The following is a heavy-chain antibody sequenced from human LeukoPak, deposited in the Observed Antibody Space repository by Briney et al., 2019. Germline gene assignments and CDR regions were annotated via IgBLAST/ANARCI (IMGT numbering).Heavy chain of an antibody. Sequence: GGSLRLSCAASGFTFSGYAMHWVRQAPGKGLEWVAVISYDGSNEYYADSVKGRFTISRDSSKNTLYLQMNSLSVEDTAVYYCARVGYYASGPFSYFDYWGQGTLVTVCS. V-gene: IGHV3-30-3*01. D-gene: IGHD3-10*01. CDR1: GFTFSGYA. CDR3: ARVGYYASGPFSYFDY. CDR2: ISYDGSNE. J-gene: IGHJ4*02.